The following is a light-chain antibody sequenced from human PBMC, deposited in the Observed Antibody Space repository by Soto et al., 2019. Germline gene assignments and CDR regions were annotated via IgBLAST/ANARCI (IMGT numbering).Light chain of an antibody. Sequence: QSVLTQPPSASGSPGQSLTTSCTGTSSDVGFYNFVSWYQQRPGKAPKLVIYEVTKRPSGVPDRFSGSKSGSTASLTVSGLQADDEADYYCASYAGTRLFVLGSGTKVTV. J-gene: IGLJ1*01. CDR1: SSDVGFYNF. CDR3: ASYAGTRLFV. V-gene: IGLV2-8*01. CDR2: EVT.